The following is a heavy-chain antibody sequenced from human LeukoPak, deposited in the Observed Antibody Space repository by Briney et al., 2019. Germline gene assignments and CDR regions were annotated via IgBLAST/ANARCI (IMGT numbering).Heavy chain of an antibody. Sequence: KPSESLSLTCTVSGGFIISVTSYWGWLRHPPGKGRDWIGIINYSGSTYYNPSLRSQVTISADTSKNQFSLTLNSVTASGAAVYYCQNGYDYWGKGTLVSVSS. V-gene: IGHV4-39*01. CDR2: INYSGST. CDR3: QNGYDY. D-gene: IGHD5-18*01. J-gene: IGHJ4*02. CDR1: GGFIISVTSY.